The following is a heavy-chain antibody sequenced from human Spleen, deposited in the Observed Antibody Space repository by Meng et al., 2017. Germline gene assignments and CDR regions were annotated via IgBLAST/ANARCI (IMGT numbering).Heavy chain of an antibody. D-gene: IGHD2-8*01. CDR3: ARDLDGVFLY. J-gene: IGHJ4*02. Sequence: GESLKISCAASGFTVSHNYMSWVRQAPGKGLEWVSVIYSGGSTYYADSVKGRFTISRHNSKNTLYLQMNSLRAEDTAVYYCARDLDGVFLYWSQGTLVTVSS. CDR2: IYSGGST. V-gene: IGHV3-53*04. CDR1: GFTVSHNY.